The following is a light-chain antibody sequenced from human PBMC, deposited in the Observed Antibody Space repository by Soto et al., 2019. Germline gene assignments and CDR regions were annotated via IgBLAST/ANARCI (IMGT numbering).Light chain of an antibody. V-gene: IGKV3-20*01. Sequence: EIVLTQSPATLSLSPGESATLSCRATRSVSSYLAWYQQKPGQAPRLLIYDASSRPTDIPARFSGSGSGTDFTLTISRLEPEDFAVYYCQQYGSSPLTFGGGTKVDI. J-gene: IGKJ4*01. CDR2: DAS. CDR3: QQYGSSPLT. CDR1: RSVSSY.